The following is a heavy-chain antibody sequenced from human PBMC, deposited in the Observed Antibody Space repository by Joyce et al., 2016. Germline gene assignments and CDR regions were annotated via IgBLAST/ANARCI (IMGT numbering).Heavy chain of an antibody. J-gene: IGHJ6*02. CDR3: ARDRYSGGYYYYHGMDV. CDR2: INPSGGST. V-gene: IGHV1-46*01. CDR1: EDTFTSYY. Sequence: QVQPVQSGAEVKKPGASVKVSCTASEDTFTSYYIHWVRQAPGQGLEWMGIINPSGGSTRYAQKCLGRVTMTRDTSTSAVYMELSGLISEDTAVYYCARDRYSGGYYYYHGMDVWGQGTAVTVSS. D-gene: IGHD1-26*01.